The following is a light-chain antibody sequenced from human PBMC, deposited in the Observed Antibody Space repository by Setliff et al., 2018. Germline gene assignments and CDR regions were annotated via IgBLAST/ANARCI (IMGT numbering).Light chain of an antibody. V-gene: IGLV2-14*01. Sequence: QSALTQPRSVSGSPGQSVTISCTGTSSDVGGYNYVSWYQQHPGKAPKLMIYDVSKRPSGVSNRFSGSKSGNTASLTISGLQAEDEADYYCSPYTSSSTPYVFGTGTKVTVL. CDR3: SPYTSSSTPYV. CDR2: DVS. CDR1: SSDVGGYNY. J-gene: IGLJ1*01.